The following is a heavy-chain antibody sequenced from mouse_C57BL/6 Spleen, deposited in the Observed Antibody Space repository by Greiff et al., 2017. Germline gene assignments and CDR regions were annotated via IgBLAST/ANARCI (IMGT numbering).Heavy chain of an antibody. CDR2: FYPGSGSI. J-gene: IGHJ2*01. CDR3: ARHADYYGRGYYFDY. D-gene: IGHD1-1*01. V-gene: IGHV1-62-2*01. Sequence: QVQLQQSGAELVKPGASVKLSCKASGYTFTEYTIHWVKQRSGQGLEWIGWFYPGSGSIKYNEKFKGKATLTADKSSSTVDMELSRLTSEDAAVYVCARHADYYGRGYYFDYWGQGTTVTVSS. CDR1: GYTFTEYT.